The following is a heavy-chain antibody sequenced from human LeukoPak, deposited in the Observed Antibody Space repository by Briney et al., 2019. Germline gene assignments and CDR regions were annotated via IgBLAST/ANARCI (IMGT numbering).Heavy chain of an antibody. V-gene: IGHV3-23*01. J-gene: IGHJ4*02. D-gene: IGHD3-10*01. CDR3: AKDSGNYYGSGSYSDY. Sequence: GGSLRLSCAASGFTFSNFAMSWVRQAPGKGLEWVSVINDSGSSTYDADSVEGRFTISRDNSKDTLYLQMNSLRAEDTATYYCAKDSGNYYGSGSYSDYWGQGTLVTVSS. CDR2: INDSGSST. CDR1: GFTFSNFA.